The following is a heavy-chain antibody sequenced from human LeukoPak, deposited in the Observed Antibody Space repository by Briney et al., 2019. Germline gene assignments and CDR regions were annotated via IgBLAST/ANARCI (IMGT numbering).Heavy chain of an antibody. CDR1: GYTFTGYY. CDR2: INPNSGGT. J-gene: IGHJ4*02. Sequence: ASVKVSCKASGYTFTGYYMHWVRQAPGQGLEWMGWINPNSGGTNYAQKLQGRVTMTTDTSTSTAYMELRSLRSDDTAVYYCALQMSSSGWYRDYWGQGTLVTVSS. D-gene: IGHD6-19*01. V-gene: IGHV1-2*02. CDR3: ALQMSSSGWYRDY.